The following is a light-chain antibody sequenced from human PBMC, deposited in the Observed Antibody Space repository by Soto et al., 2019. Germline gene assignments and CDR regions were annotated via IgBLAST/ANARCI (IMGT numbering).Light chain of an antibody. CDR1: QSVSSN. J-gene: IGKJ2*01. CDR2: GAS. CDR3: QQYNNRPYT. V-gene: IGKV3-15*01. Sequence: EIVMTQSPATLSVSPGERATLSCRASQSVSSNLAWYQQKPGQAPRLLIYGASTRATGIPARFSGSGSATEFTLTISSLQSEDFAVYYCQQYNNRPYTFVQGTKLQIK.